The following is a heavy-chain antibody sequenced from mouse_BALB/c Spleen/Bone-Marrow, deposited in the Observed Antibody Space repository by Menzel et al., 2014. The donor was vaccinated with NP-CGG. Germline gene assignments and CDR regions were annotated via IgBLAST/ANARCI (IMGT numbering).Heavy chain of an antibody. CDR2: IDPANGNT. Sequence: VQLQQSGAELVKPGASVKLSCTASGFNIKDTYMHWVKQRPEQGLEWIGRIDPANGNTKYDPMFQGKATIPADTSSNTAYLPLSSLTSEDTAVYYCARWEYYAMDYWGQGTSVTVSS. V-gene: IGHV14-3*02. J-gene: IGHJ4*01. D-gene: IGHD4-1*01. CDR1: GFNIKDTY. CDR3: ARWEYYAMDY.